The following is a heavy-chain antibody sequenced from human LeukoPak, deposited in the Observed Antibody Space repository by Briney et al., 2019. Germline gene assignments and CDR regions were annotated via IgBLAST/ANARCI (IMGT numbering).Heavy chain of an antibody. CDR2: ISGSGGST. D-gene: IGHD2-2*02. CDR1: GFTFSSNA. Sequence: GGSLRLSCAASGFTFSSNAMSWVRQAPGKGLEWVSAISGSGGSTYYADSVKGRFTISRDNSKNTLYLQMNSLRAEDTAVYYCAKVTRDIVVVPAAIHRSQYYYYGMDVWGQGTTVTVSS. CDR3: AKVTRDIVVVPAAIHRSQYYYYGMDV. J-gene: IGHJ6*02. V-gene: IGHV3-23*01.